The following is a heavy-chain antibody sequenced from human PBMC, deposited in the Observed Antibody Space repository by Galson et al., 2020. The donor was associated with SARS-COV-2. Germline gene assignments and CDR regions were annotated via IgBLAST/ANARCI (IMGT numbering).Heavy chain of an antibody. D-gene: IGHD3-10*01. V-gene: IGHV3-23*01. Sequence: GESLKISCAASGFTFTTYAMSWVRQAPGKGLEWLEWVSAISGSGVTTYYADSVEGRFTISRDNSKNTLYLQMNSLRAEDTAVYYCARAGFGSGSYFYFYMDVWGKGTTVTVSS. J-gene: IGHJ6*03. CDR2: ISGSGVTT. CDR3: ARAGFGSGSYFYFYMDV. CDR1: GFTFTTYA.